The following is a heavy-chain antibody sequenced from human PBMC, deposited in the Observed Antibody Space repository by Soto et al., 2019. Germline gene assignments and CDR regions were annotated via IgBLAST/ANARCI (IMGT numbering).Heavy chain of an antibody. D-gene: IGHD3-22*01. CDR3: AKYSPTAPYYYDSSASRFDY. J-gene: IGHJ4*02. Sequence: GGSLRLSCAASGFTFSSYAMSWVRQAPGKGLEWVSAISGSGGSTYYADSVKGRFTISRDNSKNTLYLQMNSLRAEDTAVYYCAKYSPTAPYYYDSSASRFDYWGQGTLVTVSS. CDR1: GFTFSSYA. CDR2: ISGSGGST. V-gene: IGHV3-23*01.